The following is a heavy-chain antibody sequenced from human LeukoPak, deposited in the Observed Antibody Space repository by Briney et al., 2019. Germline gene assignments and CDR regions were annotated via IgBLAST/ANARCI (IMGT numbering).Heavy chain of an antibody. V-gene: IGHV5-51*01. D-gene: IGHD1-26*01. Sequence: GESLKISCDGSGYSFTGYTFSDYWIGWVRQMPGRGLEWMGIVFPGDSDTRYRPSFQGQVTISADKSISTAYLQWSSLKASDTAMYYCATIVRHIAYWGQGTLVTVSS. CDR1: GYSFTGYTFSDYW. CDR2: VFPGDSDT. J-gene: IGHJ4*02. CDR3: ATIVRHIAY.